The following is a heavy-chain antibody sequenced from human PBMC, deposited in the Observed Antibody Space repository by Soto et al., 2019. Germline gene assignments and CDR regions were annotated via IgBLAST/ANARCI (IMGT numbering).Heavy chain of an antibody. CDR2: INAGNGNT. CDR3: ARDQVAGSPSYYYYYYMDV. V-gene: IGHV1-3*01. D-gene: IGHD6-19*01. J-gene: IGHJ6*03. CDR1: GYTFTSYA. Sequence: QLQLVQSGAEVKKPGASVKVSCKASGYTFTSYAMHWVRQAPGQRLEWMGWINAGNGNTKYSQKFQGRVTITRDTSASTAYMELSSLRSEDTAVYYCARDQVAGSPSYYYYYYMDVWGKGTTVTVSS.